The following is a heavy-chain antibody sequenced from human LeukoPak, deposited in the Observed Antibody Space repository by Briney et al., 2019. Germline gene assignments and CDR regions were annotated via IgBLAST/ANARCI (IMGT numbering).Heavy chain of an antibody. CDR2: INHSGST. D-gene: IGHD6-13*01. CDR1: GGSFSGYY. V-gene: IGHV4-34*01. J-gene: IGHJ4*02. Sequence: SETLSLTCAVYGGSFSGYYWSWIRQPPGKGLEWIGEINHSGSTNYNPSLKSRVTISVDRSKNQFSLKLSSVTAADTAVYYCASFSSSWYYYFDYWGQGTLVTVSS. CDR3: ASFSSSWYYYFDY.